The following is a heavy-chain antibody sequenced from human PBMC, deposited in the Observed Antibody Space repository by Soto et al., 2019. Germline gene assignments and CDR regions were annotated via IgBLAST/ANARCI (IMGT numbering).Heavy chain of an antibody. Sequence: QVQLQESGPGLVKPSQTLSLTCTVSGGSISSGDYYWSCIRQPPGKGLEWTGYIYYSGSTYYNPSLNSRVTISVDTSKNQFSLKLSSVTAADTAVYYCAREGGIVGATTVDYWGQGTLVTVSS. CDR2: IYYSGST. J-gene: IGHJ4*02. D-gene: IGHD1-26*01. CDR1: GGSISSGDYY. V-gene: IGHV4-30-4*01. CDR3: AREGGIVGATTVDY.